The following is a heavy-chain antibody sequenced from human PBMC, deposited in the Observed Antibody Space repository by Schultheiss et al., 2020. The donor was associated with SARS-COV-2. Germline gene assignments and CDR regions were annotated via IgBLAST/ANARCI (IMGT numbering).Heavy chain of an antibody. J-gene: IGHJ4*02. CDR2: IYHSGST. D-gene: IGHD3-10*01. V-gene: IGHV4-30-2*05. CDR3: ARVDQGITMVQAAFDY. Sequence: SQTLSLTCAVSGGSISSGGYSWSWIRQPPGKGLEWIGYIYHSGSTYYNPSLKSRVTISVDTSKNQFSLKLSSVTAADTAVYYCARVDQGITMVQAAFDYWGQGTLVTVSS. CDR1: GGSISSGGYS.